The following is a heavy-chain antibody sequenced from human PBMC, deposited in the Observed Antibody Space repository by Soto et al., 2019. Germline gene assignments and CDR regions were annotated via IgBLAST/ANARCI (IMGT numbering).Heavy chain of an antibody. D-gene: IGHD4-4*01. V-gene: IGHV3-9*01. Sequence: PGGSLSLSCAASGFTFDDYAMHWVRQAPGKGLEWVSGISWNSGSINYADSVKGRFTISRDNAKNSLYLQMNSLRAEDTALYYCAKDAMTTVITSGFDYWGQGTLVTVSS. CDR3: AKDAMTTVITSGFDY. J-gene: IGHJ4*02. CDR1: GFTFDDYA. CDR2: ISWNSGSI.